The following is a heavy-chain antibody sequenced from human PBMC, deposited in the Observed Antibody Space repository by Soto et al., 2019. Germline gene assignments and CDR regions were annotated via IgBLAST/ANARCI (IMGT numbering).Heavy chain of an antibody. J-gene: IGHJ6*02. CDR2: IYYSGST. CDR1: GGSISSSSYY. Sequence: SETLSLTCTVSGGSISSSSYYWGWIRQPPGKGLERIGSIYYSGSTYYNPSLKSRVTISVDTSKNQFSLKLSSATVADTAVYYCATKLGYSSGWYGLGYYYYGMDVWGQGTTVTVSS. CDR3: ATKLGYSSGWYGLGYYYYGMDV. D-gene: IGHD6-19*01. V-gene: IGHV4-39*01.